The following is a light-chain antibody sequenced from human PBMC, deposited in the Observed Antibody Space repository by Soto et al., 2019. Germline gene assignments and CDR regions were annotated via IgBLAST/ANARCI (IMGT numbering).Light chain of an antibody. V-gene: IGKV1-5*01. CDR3: QQDISYPYT. CDR2: DAS. J-gene: IGKJ2*01. Sequence: DIQMTQFPSTLSASVGDRVTITCRASQTTNTWLDWYQQKPGTAPKLLIYDASSLEGGVPSRFSASGSGTEFTLTISSLQPDDLATYYCQQDISYPYTFGQGTKVEIK. CDR1: QTTNTW.